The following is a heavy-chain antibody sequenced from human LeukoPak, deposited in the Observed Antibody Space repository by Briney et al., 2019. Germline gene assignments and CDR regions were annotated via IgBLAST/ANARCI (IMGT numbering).Heavy chain of an antibody. J-gene: IGHJ3*02. V-gene: IGHV3-21*04. CDR3: ALPLRDVFDI. CDR2: IAGSSGYI. CDR1: GFSFSHYA. Sequence: GGSLRLSCVASGFSFSHYAMSWVRQAPGKGLEWVSSIAGSSGYISYVDSVKGRFTISRDNSKNTLYLQMSSLRAEDTAVNYCALPLRDVFDIWGRGTMVTVSS.